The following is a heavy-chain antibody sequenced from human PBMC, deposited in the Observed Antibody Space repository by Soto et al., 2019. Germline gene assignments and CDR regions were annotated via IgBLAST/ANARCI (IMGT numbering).Heavy chain of an antibody. CDR3: ARGPQWLRSDNWFDP. J-gene: IGHJ5*02. CDR1: GASVSGYY. CDR2: NHNSGAS. V-gene: IGHV4-59*02. Sequence: QVQLQETGPGLVKPSETLSLTCTVSGASVSGYYWSWIRQTPGKGLEWIGNNHNSGASKYNPSLKSRVTISLDTSKNESSLKIGSVTTADTAVYYCARGPQWLRSDNWFDPWGQGNLVTVSS. D-gene: IGHD5-12*01.